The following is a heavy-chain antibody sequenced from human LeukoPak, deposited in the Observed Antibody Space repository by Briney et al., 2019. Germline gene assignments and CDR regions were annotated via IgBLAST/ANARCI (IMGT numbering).Heavy chain of an antibody. CDR2: IIPIFGTA. J-gene: IGHJ5*02. D-gene: IGHD3-10*01. CDR3: ARRVGYYYGSGSYFGIFQNWFDP. Sequence: SVKVSCKASGGTFSSYAISWVRQAPGQGLEWMGGIIPIFGTANYAQKFQGRVTITADESTSTAYMELSSLRSEDTAVYYCARRVGYYYGSGSYFGIFQNWFDPWGQGTLVTVSS. V-gene: IGHV1-69*13. CDR1: GGTFSSYA.